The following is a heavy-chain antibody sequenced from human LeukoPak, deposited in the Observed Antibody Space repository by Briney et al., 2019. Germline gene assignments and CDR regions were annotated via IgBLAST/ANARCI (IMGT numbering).Heavy chain of an antibody. Sequence: SETLSLTCTVSGGSISSSSYYWGWIRQPPGKGLEWIGSIYYSGSTYYNPSLKSRVTISLDTSKNQFSLQLSSVTAADTAVYYCARISGSYSSYWGQGTLVTVSS. V-gene: IGHV4-39*07. CDR3: ARISGSYSSY. D-gene: IGHD1-26*01. CDR2: IYYSGST. CDR1: GGSISSSSYY. J-gene: IGHJ4*02.